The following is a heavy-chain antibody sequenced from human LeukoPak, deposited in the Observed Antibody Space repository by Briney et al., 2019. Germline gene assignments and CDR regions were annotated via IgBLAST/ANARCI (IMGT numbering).Heavy chain of an antibody. J-gene: IGHJ4*02. CDR3: ARGLSGYSYGYYFDY. D-gene: IGHD5-18*01. V-gene: IGHV4-61*05. CDR1: GGSISSSSYY. Sequence: SETLSLTCTVSGGSISSSSYYWGWIRQPPGKGLEWIGYIYYSGSTNYNPSLKSRVTISVDTSKNQFSLRLSSVTAADTAVYYCARGLSGYSYGYYFDYWGQGTLFTVSS. CDR2: IYYSGST.